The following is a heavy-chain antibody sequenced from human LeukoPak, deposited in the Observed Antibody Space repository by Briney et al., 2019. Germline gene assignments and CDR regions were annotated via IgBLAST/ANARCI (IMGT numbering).Heavy chain of an antibody. V-gene: IGHV4-39*01. CDR3: ARLDYYDSSGLIDY. CDR1: GGSITSRNYY. Sequence: PSETLSLTCTVSGGSITSRNYYWGWIRQPPGKGLEWIGTIYDSGSTYYNPSLKSRVTISVDTSKDQLPLKLNSVTAADTAVYYCARLDYYDSSGLIDYWGQGTLVIVSS. D-gene: IGHD3-22*01. CDR2: IYDSGST. J-gene: IGHJ4*02.